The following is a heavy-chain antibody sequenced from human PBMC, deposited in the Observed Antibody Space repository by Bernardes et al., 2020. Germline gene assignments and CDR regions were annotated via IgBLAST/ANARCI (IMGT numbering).Heavy chain of an antibody. CDR1: GFSFNNYV. CDR3: VRDRSYDDHSLVGDN. CDR2: ISFSGDNT. J-gene: IGHJ4*02. Sequence: GGSLRLSCVASGFSFNNYVMSWVRQAPGKGLEWVSAISFSGDNTYYANSVKGRFTISRDMSKNTLYLQMNSLSAEDTAVYYCVRDRSYDDHSLVGDNWGRGTLVTVSS. V-gene: IGHV3-23*01. D-gene: IGHD5-12*01.